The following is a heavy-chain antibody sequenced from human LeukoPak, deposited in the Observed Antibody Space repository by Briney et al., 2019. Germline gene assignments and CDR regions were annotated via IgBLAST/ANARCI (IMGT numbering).Heavy chain of an antibody. D-gene: IGHD3-22*01. CDR2: INPNSGGT. CDR1: GYTFTGYY. J-gene: IGHJ4*02. Sequence: ASVKVSCKASGYTFTGYYMHWVRQAPGQGLEWMGWINPNSGGTNYAQKFQGRATMTRDTSISTAYMELSRLRSDDTAVYYCARGYYDSSGYYYVYFDYWGQGTLVTVSS. CDR3: ARGYYDSSGYYYVYFDY. V-gene: IGHV1-2*02.